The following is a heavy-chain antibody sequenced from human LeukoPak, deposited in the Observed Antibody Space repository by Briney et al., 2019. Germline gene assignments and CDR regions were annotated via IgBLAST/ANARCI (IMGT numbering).Heavy chain of an antibody. CDR2: ISNSGGST. CDR1: GFTFSSYV. D-gene: IGHD2-2*01. CDR3: ARLGYCSSTSCVAFDI. Sequence: GGSLRLSCAASGFTFSSYVMSWVRQAPGKGLEWVSSISNSGGSTYYADSVKGRFTISRDNSKNTLYLQMNSLRAEDTAVYYCARLGYCSSTSCVAFDIWGQGTMVTVSS. J-gene: IGHJ3*02. V-gene: IGHV3-23*01.